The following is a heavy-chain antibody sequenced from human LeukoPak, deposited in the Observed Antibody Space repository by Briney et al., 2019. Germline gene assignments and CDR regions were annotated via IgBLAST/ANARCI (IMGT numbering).Heavy chain of an antibody. CDR1: GGSVSSGSYY. Sequence: NSSETLSLTCTVSGGSVSSGSYYWSWIRQHPGKGLEWIGYIYYSGSTYYNPSLKSRVTISVDTSKNQFSLKLSSVTAADTAVYYCARAGGFFSPFGYWGQGTLVTVSS. D-gene: IGHD3-3*01. J-gene: IGHJ4*02. CDR3: ARAGGFFSPFGY. V-gene: IGHV4-31*03. CDR2: IYYSGST.